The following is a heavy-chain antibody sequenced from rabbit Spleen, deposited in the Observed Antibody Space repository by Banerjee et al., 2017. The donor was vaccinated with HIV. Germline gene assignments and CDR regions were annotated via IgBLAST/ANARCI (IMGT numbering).Heavy chain of an antibody. CDR1: GFSFSSRYY. CDR3: ARDAGSYDYIDVYFNL. D-gene: IGHD8-1*01. J-gene: IGHJ4*01. CDR2: IYTGNGKT. V-gene: IGHV1S40*01. Sequence: QSLEESGGGLVQPEGSLTLTCTASGFSFSSRYYMCWVRQAPGKGLEWIGCIYTGNGKTYYASWAKGRFTISKSSSTTVTLQMTSLTAADTATYFCARDAGSYDYIDVYFNLWGQGTLVT.